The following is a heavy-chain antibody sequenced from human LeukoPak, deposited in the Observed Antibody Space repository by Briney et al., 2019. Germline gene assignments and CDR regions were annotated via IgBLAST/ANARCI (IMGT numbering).Heavy chain of an antibody. CDR1: GFTFGDYA. Sequence: GGSLRLSCTASGFTFGDYAMSWVRQAPGKGLEWVGFIRSKAYGGTTEYAASVKGRFTISRDDSKSIAYLQMNSLRAEDTAVYYCAKMGRGPTAPFDYWGQGTLVTVSS. CDR3: AKMGRGPTAPFDY. V-gene: IGHV3-49*04. D-gene: IGHD5-18*01. CDR2: IRSKAYGGTT. J-gene: IGHJ4*02.